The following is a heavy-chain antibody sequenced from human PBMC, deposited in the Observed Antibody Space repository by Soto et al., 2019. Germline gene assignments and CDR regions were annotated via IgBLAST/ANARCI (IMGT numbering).Heavy chain of an antibody. D-gene: IGHD2-15*01. Sequence: QMQLVQSGPEVKKPGTSVKVSCRASAFTFTTSAVQWVRQAHGQRLEWIGWIVVGSGDTNYAQKFHQRVTFSRDMSTATLYMELSSLRSEDTAVYYCAADGGGWGQGTLVTVSS. CDR1: AFTFTTSA. CDR3: AADGGG. V-gene: IGHV1-58*01. J-gene: IGHJ4*02. CDR2: IVVGSGDT.